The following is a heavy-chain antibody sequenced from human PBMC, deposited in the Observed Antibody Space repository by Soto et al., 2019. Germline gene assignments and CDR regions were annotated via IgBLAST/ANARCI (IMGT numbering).Heavy chain of an antibody. Sequence: SSETLSLTCTVSGGSISSYYWSWIRQPPGKGLEWIGYIYYSGSTNYNPSLKSRVTISVDTSKNQFSLKLSSVTAADTAVYYCARDSTHYYGSGSYYPNYYYYYGMDVWGQGTTVTVS. J-gene: IGHJ6*02. D-gene: IGHD3-10*01. CDR3: ARDSTHYYGSGSYYPNYYYYYGMDV. CDR1: GGSISSYY. CDR2: IYYSGST. V-gene: IGHV4-59*01.